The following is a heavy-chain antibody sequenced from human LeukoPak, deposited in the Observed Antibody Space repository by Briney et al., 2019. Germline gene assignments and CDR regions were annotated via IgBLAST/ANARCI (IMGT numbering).Heavy chain of an antibody. CDR3: ARGPNYYDSSGLPY. Sequence: SGTLSLTCAVSGGSISSSNWWSWVRQPPGKGLEWIGEIYHSGSTNYNPSLKSRVTISVDKSKDQFSLKLSSVTAADTAVYYCARGPNYYDSSGLPYWGQGTLVTVSS. D-gene: IGHD3-22*01. V-gene: IGHV4-4*02. J-gene: IGHJ4*02. CDR2: IYHSGST. CDR1: GGSISSSNW.